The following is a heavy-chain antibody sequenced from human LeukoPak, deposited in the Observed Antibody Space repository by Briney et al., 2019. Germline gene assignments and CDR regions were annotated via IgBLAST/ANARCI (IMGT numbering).Heavy chain of an antibody. V-gene: IGHV1-2*02. CDR2: INPNSGGT. J-gene: IGHJ4*02. CDR3: ARGSSGGSPTVY. CDR1: GYTFTGYN. Sequence: ASVKVSCKASGYTFTGYNMHWVRQAPGQRLEWMGWINPNSGGTNYAQKFQGRVTMTRDTSISTAYLELSRLRSDDTAVYYCARGSSGGSPTVYWGQGTLVTVSS. D-gene: IGHD2-15*01.